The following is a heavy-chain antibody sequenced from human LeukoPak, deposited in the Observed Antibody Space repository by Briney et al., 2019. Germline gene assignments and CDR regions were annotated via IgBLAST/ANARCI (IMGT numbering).Heavy chain of an antibody. CDR2: IYYSGST. Sequence: SQTLSLTCTVSGGSISSGGYYWSWIRQHPGTGLEWIGYIYYSGSTYYNPSLKSRVTISVDTSKNQFSLKLSSVTAADTAVYYCARGEGYYDSSGPPHWWGQGTLVTASS. CDR3: ARGEGYYDSSGPPHW. D-gene: IGHD3-22*01. CDR1: GGSISSGGYY. V-gene: IGHV4-31*03. J-gene: IGHJ4*02.